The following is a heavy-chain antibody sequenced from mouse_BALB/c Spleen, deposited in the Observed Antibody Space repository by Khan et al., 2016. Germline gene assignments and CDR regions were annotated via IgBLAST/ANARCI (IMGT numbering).Heavy chain of an antibody. CDR2: IRYSGDT. Sequence: EVQLQESGPGLVKSSQSLSLTCTVTGYSITSDYAWNWIRQFPGNNLEWMGYIRYSGDTSYNPSLTSRISIRRDTSKNQFFLKLNSVTTEDTVTYYCAGYPWFAYWGQGTLVTVSA. CDR3: AGYPWFAY. J-gene: IGHJ3*01. V-gene: IGHV3-2*02. D-gene: IGHD2-2*01. CDR1: GYSITSDYA.